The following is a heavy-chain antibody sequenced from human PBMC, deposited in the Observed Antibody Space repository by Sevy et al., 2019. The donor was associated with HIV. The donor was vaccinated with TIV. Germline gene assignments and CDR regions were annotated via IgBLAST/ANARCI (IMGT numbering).Heavy chain of an antibody. Sequence: GGSLRLSCAASGFDFSIYSMSWVRQAPGKGLEWVSTLSFGCGKINYTDSVKGRFTISRDNSKSSVYLQMNNMRVEDTAVYYCAREGCTKPHDYWGQGTMVTVSS. CDR2: LSFGCGKI. V-gene: IGHV3-23*01. D-gene: IGHD2-8*01. J-gene: IGHJ4*02. CDR1: GFDFSIYS. CDR3: AREGCTKPHDY.